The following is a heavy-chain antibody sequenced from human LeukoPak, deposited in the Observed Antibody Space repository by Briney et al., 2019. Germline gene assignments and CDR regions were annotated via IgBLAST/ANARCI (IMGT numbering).Heavy chain of an antibody. Sequence: SETLSLTCAVYGESFSDNFWSWIRQPPGKGLEWIGNIYYTGNTYYNSSLKNRVTISLDTSKNQFSLKVISMTAADTAAYYCTKSDGHGLIRICGRGTMVTVSS. CDR3: TKSDGHGLIRI. J-gene: IGHJ3*02. D-gene: IGHD3-10*01. CDR1: GESFSDNF. V-gene: IGHV4-34*01. CDR2: IYYTGNT.